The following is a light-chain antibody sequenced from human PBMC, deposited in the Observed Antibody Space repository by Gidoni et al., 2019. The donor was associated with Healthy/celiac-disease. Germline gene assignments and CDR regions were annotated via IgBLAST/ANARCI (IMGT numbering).Light chain of an antibody. CDR3: QQWT. Sequence: IQMTQSPSTLSASVGDRVTITCRASQSISSWLAWYQQKPGKAPKLLIYKASSLESGVPPRFSGSGSGTEFTLTISSLQPDDFATYYCQQWTFGQGTKVEIK. V-gene: IGKV1-5*03. J-gene: IGKJ1*01. CDR1: QSISSW. CDR2: KAS.